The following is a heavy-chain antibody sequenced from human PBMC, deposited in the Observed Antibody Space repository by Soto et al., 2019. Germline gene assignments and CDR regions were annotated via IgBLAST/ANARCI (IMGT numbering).Heavy chain of an antibody. J-gene: IGHJ6*02. CDR2: ISYDGSNK. CDR3: ARDVRRYCVNGVCTNYFCYSGMDV. CDR1: GFTFSNYA. D-gene: IGHD2-8*01. V-gene: IGHV3-30-3*01. Sequence: GGSLRLSCVASGFTFSNYAIHWVRQAPGKGLEWVADISYDGSNKYYADSEKGRFTISRDNSKNTLFLQMNSLRAEDSALYYCARDVRRYCVNGVCTNYFCYSGMDVWGQGTAVTVSS.